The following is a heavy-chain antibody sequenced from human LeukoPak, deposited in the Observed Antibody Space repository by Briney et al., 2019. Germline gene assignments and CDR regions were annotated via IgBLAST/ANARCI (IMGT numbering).Heavy chain of an antibody. CDR1: GGSIISISYC. CDR3: ARQAQGSGSYFDY. J-gene: IGHJ4*02. D-gene: IGHD3-10*01. CDR2: IYYSGGT. Sequence: SETRSLASTVAGGSIISISYCWDWIRHPPWKGLEWFGSIYYSGGTYYNPSLKSRVTRSVDTSKNQFSLKLSSVTAADTAVYYCARQAQGSGSYFDYWGQGTLVTVSS. V-gene: IGHV4-39*01.